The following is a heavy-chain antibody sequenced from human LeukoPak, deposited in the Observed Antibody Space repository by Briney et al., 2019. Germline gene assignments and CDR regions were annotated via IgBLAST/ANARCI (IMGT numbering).Heavy chain of an antibody. J-gene: IGHJ4*02. CDR3: AVDYGDSADY. CDR2: IYYSGST. Sequence: PSETLSLTCTVSGGSISSSSYYWGWIRQPPGKGLEWIESIYYSGSTYYNPSLKSRVTISVDTSKNQFSLKLSSVTAADTAVYYCAVDYGDSADYWGQGTLVTVSS. D-gene: IGHD4-17*01. V-gene: IGHV4-39*01. CDR1: GGSISSSSYY.